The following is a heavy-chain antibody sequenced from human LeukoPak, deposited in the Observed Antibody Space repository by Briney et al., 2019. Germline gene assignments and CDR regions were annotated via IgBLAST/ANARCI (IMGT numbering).Heavy chain of an antibody. D-gene: IGHD2-15*01. V-gene: IGHV5-51*01. CDR2: IYPGDSDT. J-gene: IGHJ4*02. CDR1: GYSFNSYW. CDR3: ARRWGYCSGGSCYSGTYFDY. Sequence: GESLKISCKGSGYSFNSYWIGWVRQMPGKGLEWMGIIYPGDSDTRYSPSFQGQVTISVDKSISTAYLQWSSLKASDTAMYFCARRWGYCSGGSCYSGTYFDYWGQGTLVTVSS.